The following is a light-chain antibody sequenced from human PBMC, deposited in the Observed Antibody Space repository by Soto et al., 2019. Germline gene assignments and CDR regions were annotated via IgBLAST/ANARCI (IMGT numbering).Light chain of an antibody. CDR3: LSHTTRRIYV. V-gene: IGLV2-14*03. CDR2: EV. J-gene: IGLJ1*01. CDR1: SSDIGAYDY. Sequence: QSALTQPASVSVSPGQSITISCSGTSSDIGAYDYVSWYQQHPGRAPKLIIYEVSHRFSGSKSANTASLTISGLQTEDEADYYCLSHTTRRIYVFGPGTKVTVL.